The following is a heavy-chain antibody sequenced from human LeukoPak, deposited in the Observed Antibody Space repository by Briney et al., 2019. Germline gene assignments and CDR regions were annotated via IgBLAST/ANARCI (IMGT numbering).Heavy chain of an antibody. CDR3: AKFRGSERTVIDC. CDR1: GFTLSSYA. Sequence: GESLRLSCAASGFTLSSYAMSWVRQAPGKGLEWVSTISGGGGRTWYADSVKGRFTISRDNSKNTVDVQLNSLRAEDTAVYYCAKFRGSERTVIDCWGQGTLVTVSP. CDR2: ISGGGGRT. V-gene: IGHV3-23*01. J-gene: IGHJ4*02. D-gene: IGHD1-1*01.